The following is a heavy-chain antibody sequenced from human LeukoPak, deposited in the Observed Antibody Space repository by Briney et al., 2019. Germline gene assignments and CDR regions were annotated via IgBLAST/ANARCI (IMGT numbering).Heavy chain of an antibody. D-gene: IGHD3-22*01. Sequence: GSLRLSCTASGFTFSNAWMSWVRQAPGKGLEWVSGISGSGDNTYYADSVKGRFTISRDNSKNTLYVQVNSLGTEDTAAYYCAKGSYYDSSGSFYFDYWGQGTLVTVSS. V-gene: IGHV3-23*01. CDR2: ISGSGDNT. J-gene: IGHJ4*02. CDR3: AKGSYYDSSGSFYFDY. CDR1: GFTFSNAW.